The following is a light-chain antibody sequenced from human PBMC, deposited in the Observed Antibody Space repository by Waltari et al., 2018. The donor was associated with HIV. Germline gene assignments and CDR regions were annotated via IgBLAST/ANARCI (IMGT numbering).Light chain of an antibody. CDR1: QSVSSN. V-gene: IGKV3-15*01. CDR3: QQYNNWPYS. Sequence: EIVMTQSPATLSVSPGERVTLSCRASQSVSSNLAWYQQKPGQAPRLLIYGASTRATDMPARFSGSWSGTEFSLTISSLQSEDFAVYHCQQYNNWPYSFGQGTKLEIK. CDR2: GAS. J-gene: IGKJ2*03.